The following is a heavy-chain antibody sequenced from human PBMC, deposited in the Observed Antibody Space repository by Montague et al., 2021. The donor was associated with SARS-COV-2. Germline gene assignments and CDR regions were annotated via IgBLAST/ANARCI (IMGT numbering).Heavy chain of an antibody. J-gene: IGHJ4*02. Sequence: SETLSLPCVVSGGSISSINWWSWVRQPPGKGLEWIGEIYHSASTNYNPSLKSRDIISVDKSKNQFSLKLSSVTAADTAGYYCARTGYSSGWHSFDYWGQGTLVTVSS. CDR1: GGSISSINW. CDR2: IYHSAST. V-gene: IGHV4-4*02. D-gene: IGHD6-19*01. CDR3: ARTGYSSGWHSFDY.